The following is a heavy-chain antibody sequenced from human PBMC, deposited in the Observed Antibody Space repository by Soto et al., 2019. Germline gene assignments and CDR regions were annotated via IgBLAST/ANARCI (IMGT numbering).Heavy chain of an antibody. CDR2: ISAYNGNT. Sequence: QVQLVQSGAEVKKPGASVKVSCKASGYTFTSYGISWERQAPGQGLEWLGWISAYNGNTKYAQKRQGRVTMTTDTSTSTAYMELRSLRADDTAVYYCARVSGTTYVYYYGMDVWGQGTTVTVSS. CDR3: ARVSGTTYVYYYGMDV. D-gene: IGHD1-7*01. CDR1: GYTFTSYG. J-gene: IGHJ6*02. V-gene: IGHV1-18*01.